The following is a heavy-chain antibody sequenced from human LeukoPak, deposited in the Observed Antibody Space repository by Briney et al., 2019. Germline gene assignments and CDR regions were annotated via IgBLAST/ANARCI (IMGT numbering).Heavy chain of an antibody. Sequence: SETLSLTCTVSGGSISSYYWSWIRQPPGKGLEWIGYMYNSGSTRSTNYNPSLKSRVTLSVDTSKNQFSLKLSSVTAADTAVYYCARGIRGYSSSWYDYWGQGTLVTVSS. D-gene: IGHD6-13*01. J-gene: IGHJ4*02. CDR2: MYNSGSTRST. CDR1: GGSISSYY. CDR3: ARGIRGYSSSWYDY. V-gene: IGHV4-59*12.